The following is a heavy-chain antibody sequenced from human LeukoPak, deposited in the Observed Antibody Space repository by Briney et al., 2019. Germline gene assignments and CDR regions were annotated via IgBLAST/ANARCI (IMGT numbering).Heavy chain of an antibody. J-gene: IGHJ5*02. CDR2: IYYSGST. Sequence: NPSETLSLTCSVSGGSISSNSYYWNWIRQPPGKGLEWIGSIYYSGSTYYNPSLKSRVTISVDTSKNQFSLKLSSVTAADTAVYYCARTPAMVNNGFDPWGQGTLITVSS. CDR3: ARTPAMVNNGFDP. D-gene: IGHD5-18*01. CDR1: GGSISSNSYY. V-gene: IGHV4-39*01.